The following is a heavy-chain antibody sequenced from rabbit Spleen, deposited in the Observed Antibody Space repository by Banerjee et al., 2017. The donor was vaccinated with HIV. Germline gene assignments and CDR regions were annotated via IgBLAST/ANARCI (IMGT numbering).Heavy chain of an antibody. CDR2: IDTGSSSFT. V-gene: IGHV1S40*01. J-gene: IGHJ6*01. D-gene: IGHD1-1*01. Sequence: QSLEESGGDLVKPGASLTLTCTASGVSFSANSYMCWVRQAPGKGLEWIACIDTGSSSFTYFAHWAKGRFTISKTSSTTVTLQMTSLTAADTATYFCARDTSSSFSSYGMDLWLPGPLVTVS. CDR1: GVSFSANSY. CDR3: ARDTSSSFSSYGMDL.